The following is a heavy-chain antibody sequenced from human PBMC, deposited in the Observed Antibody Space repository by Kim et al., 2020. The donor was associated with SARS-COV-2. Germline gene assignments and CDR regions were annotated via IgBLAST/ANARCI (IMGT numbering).Heavy chain of an antibody. Sequence: GGSLRLSCAASGFTFGHFAMHWVRQAPGKGLEWVSGIRWDRGRICYAESVKDRFTISRDNSKNTLYLQMNSLRAEDTAIYFCARNYSSATMILDVWGLGT. J-gene: IGHJ3*01. CDR2: IRWDRGRI. CDR1: GFTFGHFA. D-gene: IGHD3-10*01. CDR3: ARNYSSATMILDV. V-gene: IGHV3-33*01.